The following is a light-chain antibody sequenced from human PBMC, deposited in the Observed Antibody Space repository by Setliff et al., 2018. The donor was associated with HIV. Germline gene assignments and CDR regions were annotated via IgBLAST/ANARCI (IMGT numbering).Light chain of an antibody. CDR2: AVS. V-gene: IGLV2-14*03. J-gene: IGLJ2*01. CDR1: SSDVGGYDY. CDR3: TSSTGSAIL. Sequence: QSALTQPASVSGSPGQSITISCTGASSDVGGYDYVSWYQQHPGKAPKLIIYAVSNRPSGVSNSFSGSKSGNTASLTISGLQAEDEADYYCTSSTGSAILFGGGTKSPS.